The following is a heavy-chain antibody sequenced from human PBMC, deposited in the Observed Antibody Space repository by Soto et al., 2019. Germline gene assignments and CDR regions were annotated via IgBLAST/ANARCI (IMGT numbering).Heavy chain of an antibody. J-gene: IGHJ6*02. CDR2: ISYDGSNK. Sequence: PGGSLRLSCAASGFTFSSYAMHWVRQAPGKGLEWVAVISYDGSNKYYADSVKGRFTISRDNSKNTLYLQMNSLRAEDTAVYYCAREADYGSGGYHDDYYYYYGMDVWGQGTTVTVS. CDR3: AREADYGSGGYHDDYYYYYGMDV. D-gene: IGHD3-10*01. CDR1: GFTFSSYA. V-gene: IGHV3-30-3*01.